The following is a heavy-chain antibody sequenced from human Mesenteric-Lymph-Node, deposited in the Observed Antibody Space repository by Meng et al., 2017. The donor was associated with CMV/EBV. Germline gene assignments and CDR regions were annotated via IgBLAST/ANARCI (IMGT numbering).Heavy chain of an antibody. V-gene: IGHV3-7*01. CDR1: RLTFSSYW. CDR2: IKQDGSEK. Sequence: GESLKISCAASRLTFSSYWMNWVRQAPGKGLEWVANIKQDGSEKYYVDSVKGRFTISRDNAKNSLYLQMNSLRAEDTAVYYCARPLFRGPPLPGGYWGQGTLVTVSS. J-gene: IGHJ4*02. CDR3: ARPLFRGPPLPGGY. D-gene: IGHD3-10*01.